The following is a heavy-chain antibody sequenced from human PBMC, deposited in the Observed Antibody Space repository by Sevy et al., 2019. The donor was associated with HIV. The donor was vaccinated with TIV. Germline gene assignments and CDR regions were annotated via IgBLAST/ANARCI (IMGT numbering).Heavy chain of an antibody. CDR1: GGSFSGYY. D-gene: IGHD2-8*01. CDR3: ARIMVAAFDAFDI. V-gene: IGHV4-34*01. CDR2: INHSGST. J-gene: IGHJ3*02. Sequence: SETLSLTCAVYGGSFSGYYWSWIRQPPGKGLEWIGEINHSGSTNYNPSLKSRVTISVDTSKNQFCLKLSSVTAADTAVYYCARIMVAAFDAFDIWGQGTMVTVSS.